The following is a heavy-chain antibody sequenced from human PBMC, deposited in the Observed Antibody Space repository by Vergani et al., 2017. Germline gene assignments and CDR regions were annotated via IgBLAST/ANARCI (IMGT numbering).Heavy chain of an antibody. CDR2: ISSSGSTI. J-gene: IGHJ5*02. V-gene: IGHV3-48*03. Sequence: EVQLVESGGGLVQPGGSLRLSCAASGFTFSSYEMNWVRQAPGKGLEWCSYISSSGSTIYYADSVKGRFTISRDNAKNSLYLQMNSLRAEDTAVYYCARYFYSSSWYGWFDPWGQGTLVTVSS. CDR3: ARYFYSSSWYGWFDP. CDR1: GFTFSSYE. D-gene: IGHD6-13*01.